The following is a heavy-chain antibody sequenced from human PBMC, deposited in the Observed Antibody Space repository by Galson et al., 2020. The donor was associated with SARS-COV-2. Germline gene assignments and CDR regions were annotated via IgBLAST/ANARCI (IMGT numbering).Heavy chain of an antibody. D-gene: IGHD1-26*01. CDR2: ISNARRIK. J-gene: IGHJ5*02. V-gene: IGHV3-30*18. Sequence: RGSLSLSCAASGFTLNNFGMHWVRQAPGKGLQWVASISNARRIKSSADSVNGRFIIFRDNSDNTLYLQMNSLRYEDTAVYYCAKGWFDSGPWGQVTLVTVSA. CDR3: AKGWFDSGP. CDR1: GFTLNNFG.